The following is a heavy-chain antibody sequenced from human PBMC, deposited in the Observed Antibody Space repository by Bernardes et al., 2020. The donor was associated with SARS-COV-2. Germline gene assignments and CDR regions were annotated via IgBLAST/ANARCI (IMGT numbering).Heavy chain of an antibody. J-gene: IGHJ4*02. V-gene: IGHV3-74*01. CDR1: GFTFSSYW. D-gene: IGHD1-26*01. CDR2: INGDGSSI. CDR3: ARGSGNYYFDY. Sequence: GGSLSPSCAASGFTFSSYWMHWVRLGPGKGPVWVSRINGDGSSINYADSVKGRFTISRDNARNTLYLEMNSLRAEDTAVYYCARGSGNYYFDYWGQGTLVTVSS.